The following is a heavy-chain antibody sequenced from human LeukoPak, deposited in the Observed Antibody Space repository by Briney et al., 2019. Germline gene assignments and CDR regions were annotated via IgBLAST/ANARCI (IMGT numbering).Heavy chain of an antibody. J-gene: IGHJ4*02. Sequence: PSETLSLTCTVSGGSISSSSYYWGWVRQAPGKGLECVANINQDGSDKYYVDSVKGRFTVSRDNAKNSLYLQMNSLRAEDTAVYYCARANYYDSGGYRYPSYFDYWGQGTLVTVSS. CDR2: INQDGSDK. V-gene: IGHV3-7*01. CDR3: ARANYYDSGGYRYPSYFDY. D-gene: IGHD3-22*01. CDR1: GGSISSSSYY.